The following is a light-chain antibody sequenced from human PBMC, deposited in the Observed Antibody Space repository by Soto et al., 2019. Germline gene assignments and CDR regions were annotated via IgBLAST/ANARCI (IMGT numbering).Light chain of an antibody. V-gene: IGKV3-11*01. J-gene: IGKJ4*01. CDR3: QQRSNWPGT. CDR1: QSVSSY. CDR2: DAS. Sequence: EIVLTQSPATLSLSPGERVTLSCRASQSVSSYLGWYQQKPGQAPRLLIYDASNRATGIPTRFSGSGSGTDFTLTISSLEPEDFAVYYCQQRSNWPGTFGGGTKVEIK.